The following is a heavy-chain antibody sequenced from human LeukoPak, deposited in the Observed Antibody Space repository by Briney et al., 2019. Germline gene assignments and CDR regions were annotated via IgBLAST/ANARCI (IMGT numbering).Heavy chain of an antibody. CDR1: GGTFSSYA. D-gene: IGHD2-21*02. CDR3: ARDNVVTDYYGMDV. Sequence: SVKVSCKASGGTFSSYAISWVRQAPGQGLEWMGRIIPILGIANYAQKFQGRVTITADKSTSTAYVELSSLRSEDTAVYYCARDNVVTDYYGMDVWGQGTTVTVSS. V-gene: IGHV1-69*04. CDR2: IIPILGIA. J-gene: IGHJ6*02.